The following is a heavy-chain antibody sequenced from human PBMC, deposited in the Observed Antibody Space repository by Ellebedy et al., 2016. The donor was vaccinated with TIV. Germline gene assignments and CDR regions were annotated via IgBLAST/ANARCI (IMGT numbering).Heavy chain of an antibody. CDR3: ARGENWGYFDY. CDR1: GFTFSSYD. V-gene: IGHV3-30-3*01. D-gene: IGHD7-27*01. J-gene: IGHJ4*02. Sequence: GESLKISCAASGFTFSSYDMSWVRQAPGKGLEWVAVMSYDGSSEYYADSVKGRVTISRDNSKNTLYLQMNSLRAEDTAVYYCARGENWGYFDYWGQGTLVTVSS. CDR2: MSYDGSSE.